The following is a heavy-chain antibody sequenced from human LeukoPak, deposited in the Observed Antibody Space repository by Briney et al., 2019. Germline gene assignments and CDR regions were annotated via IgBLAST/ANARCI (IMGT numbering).Heavy chain of an antibody. V-gene: IGHV1-18*01. Sequence: RASVKVSCKASGYTFTSYGIGWVRQAPGQGLEWMGWISAYNGNTNYAQKFQGRVTMTRDTSISTAYMELSRLRSDDTAVYYCASSPITMMTWGAFDIWGQGTMVTVSS. CDR1: GYTFTSYG. D-gene: IGHD3-22*01. J-gene: IGHJ3*02. CDR3: ASSPITMMTWGAFDI. CDR2: ISAYNGNT.